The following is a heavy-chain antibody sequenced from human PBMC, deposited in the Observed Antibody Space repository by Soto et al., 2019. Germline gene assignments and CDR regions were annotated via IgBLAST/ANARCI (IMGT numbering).Heavy chain of an antibody. CDR2: IYYSGST. CDR3: AGRLYEYSSSDYGMDV. D-gene: IGHD6-6*01. V-gene: IGHV4-59*01. Sequence: SETPSLTRTVSGGSLSSYYWSRIRQPPGKGLEWIGYIYYSGSTNYNPSLKSRVTISVDTSKNQFSLKLSSVTAADTAVYYCAGRLYEYSSSDYGMDVWGQGTTVTVSS. CDR1: GGSLSSYY. J-gene: IGHJ6*02.